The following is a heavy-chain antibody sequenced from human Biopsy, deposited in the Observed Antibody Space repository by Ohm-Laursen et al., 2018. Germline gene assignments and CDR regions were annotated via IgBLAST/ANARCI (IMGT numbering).Heavy chain of an antibody. J-gene: IGHJ4*01. CDR3: ARGMAVAVTLYYFDY. Sequence: ASVKVSCKASGYTLAGFGVGWVRQAPGQGLEWMGWISANSGNTNYAQKFQGRVTMTADTSTSTAYMELRSLTSDDTAIYYCARGMAVAVTLYYFDYWGQDPCSPSPQ. CDR2: ISANSGNT. CDR1: GYTLAGFG. V-gene: IGHV1-18*01. D-gene: IGHD6-19*01.